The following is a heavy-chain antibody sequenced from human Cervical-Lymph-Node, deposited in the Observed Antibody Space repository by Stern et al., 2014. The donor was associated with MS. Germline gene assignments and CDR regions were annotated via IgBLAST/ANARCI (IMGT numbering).Heavy chain of an antibody. CDR1: GYNFINYW. V-gene: IGHV5-51*03. Sequence: VQLVESGAELKKSGESLKISCKTSGYNFINYWIAWVRQVPGKGLEWIGIISPGDSDIRYSPSSQGHVTMSVDRSITTAYLQWNSLKASDSGVYYCARWSVACDYWGQGALITVSS. D-gene: IGHD2-21*01. CDR2: ISPGDSDI. CDR3: ARWSVACDY. J-gene: IGHJ4*02.